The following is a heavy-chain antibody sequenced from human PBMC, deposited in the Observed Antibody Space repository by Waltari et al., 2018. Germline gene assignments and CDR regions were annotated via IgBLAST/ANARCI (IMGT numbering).Heavy chain of an antibody. V-gene: IGHV1-2*06. Sequence: QVQLVQSGAEVKKPGASVKVSCKASGYTFTGYYMHWVRQAPGQGLEWMGRINPNSGGTNYAQKFQGRVTMTRDTSISTAYMELSRLRSDDTAVYYCAREGSGSYYPSLLDYYGMDVWGQGTTVTVSS. CDR3: AREGSGSYYPSLLDYYGMDV. D-gene: IGHD1-26*01. CDR2: INPNSGGT. J-gene: IGHJ6*02. CDR1: GYTFTGYY.